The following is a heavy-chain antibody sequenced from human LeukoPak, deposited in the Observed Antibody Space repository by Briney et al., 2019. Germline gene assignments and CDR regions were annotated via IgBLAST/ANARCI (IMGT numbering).Heavy chain of an antibody. CDR3: TTDVGGTADDAFDI. Sequence: PGGSLRLSCAASGFTFSNAWMSGVRRAPGKGVEGFGRFKSKTDGGTTDYAAPVRGRFTISRDDSKNTLYLQMNSLKTEDTAVYYCTTDVGGTADDAFDIWGQGTVVTVSS. J-gene: IGHJ3*02. CDR2: FKSKTDGGTT. D-gene: IGHD1-1*01. V-gene: IGHV3-15*01. CDR1: GFTFSNAW.